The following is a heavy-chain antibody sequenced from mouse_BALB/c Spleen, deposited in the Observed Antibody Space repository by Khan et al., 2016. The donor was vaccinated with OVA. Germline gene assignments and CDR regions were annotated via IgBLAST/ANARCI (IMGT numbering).Heavy chain of an antibody. CDR3: ARSVTITTVVATAFDY. CDR1: GYSITSDYA. D-gene: IGHD1-1*01. Sequence: VQLKESGPGLVKPSQSLSLTCTVTGYSITSDYAWNWIRQFPGNKLEWMGYISYSGRTSYNPSLKSRISITRDTSKNQFFLQLNSVTTEDAATYYCARSVTITTVVATAFDYWGQGTTLTVSS. V-gene: IGHV3-2*02. CDR2: ISYSGRT. J-gene: IGHJ2*01.